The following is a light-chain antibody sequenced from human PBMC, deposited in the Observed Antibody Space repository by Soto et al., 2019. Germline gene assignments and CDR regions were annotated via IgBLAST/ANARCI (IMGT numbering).Light chain of an antibody. Sequence: PGEKATLSCRASQSVSGSLGWYQQKPGQAPRLIIYDASVRATGIPARFSGSGSGTDFTLTISSLEPEDFAVYYCQQRSNLITFGQGTRLEIK. CDR1: QSVSGS. CDR3: QQRSNLIT. J-gene: IGKJ5*01. V-gene: IGKV3-11*01. CDR2: DAS.